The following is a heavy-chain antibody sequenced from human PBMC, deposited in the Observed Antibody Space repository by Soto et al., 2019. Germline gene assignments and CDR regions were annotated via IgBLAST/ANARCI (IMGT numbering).Heavy chain of an antibody. V-gene: IGHV1-18*01. J-gene: IGHJ4*02. CDR2: ISAYNGNT. CDR1: GYTFTSYG. CDR3: ARDDGGVLPLRPFDY. Sequence: ASVKVSCKASGYTFTSYGISWVRQAPGQGLEWMGWISAYNGNTNYAQKLQGRVTMTTDTSTSTAYMELRGLRSDDTAVYYCARDDGGVLPLRPFDYWGQGTLVTVSS. D-gene: IGHD4-17*01.